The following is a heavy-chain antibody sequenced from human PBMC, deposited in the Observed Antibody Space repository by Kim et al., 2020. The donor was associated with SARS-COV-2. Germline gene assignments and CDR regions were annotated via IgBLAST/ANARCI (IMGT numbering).Heavy chain of an antibody. Sequence: GGSLRLSCAASGFTFSSYWMSWVRQAPGKGLEWVANIKQDGSEKYYVDSVKGRFTISRDNAKNSLYLQMNSLRAEDTAVYYCARTYGSSWYSTPICYFDYWGQGTLVTVSS. CDR1: GFTFSSYW. D-gene: IGHD6-13*01. CDR3: ARTYGSSWYSTPICYFDY. V-gene: IGHV3-7*01. CDR2: IKQDGSEK. J-gene: IGHJ4*02.